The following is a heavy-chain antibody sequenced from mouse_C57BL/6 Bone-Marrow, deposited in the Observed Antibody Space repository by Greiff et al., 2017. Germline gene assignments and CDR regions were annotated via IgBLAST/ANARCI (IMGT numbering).Heavy chain of an antibody. CDR3: TRSSYYSNFYAMYY. D-gene: IGHD2-5*01. CDR1: GYTFTDYE. CDR2: IDPETGGT. Sequence: QVQLQQSGAELVRPGASVTLSCKASGYTFTDYEMHWVKQTPVHGLEWIGAIDPETGGTAYNQKFKGKAILTADKSSSTAYMELRSLTSEDSAVYYWTRSSYYSNFYAMYYWGQGTSVTVSS. V-gene: IGHV1-15*01. J-gene: IGHJ4*01.